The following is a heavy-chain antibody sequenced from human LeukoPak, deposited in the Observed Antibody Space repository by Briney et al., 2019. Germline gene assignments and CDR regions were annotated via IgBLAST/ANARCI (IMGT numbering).Heavy chain of an antibody. D-gene: IGHD3-22*01. CDR1: SDSISSYY. V-gene: IGHV4-59*01. CDR3: AREPHYYDSPGGFDP. J-gene: IGHJ5*02. Sequence: PSETLSLTCTVSSDSISSYYWNWIRQTPGKGLEWVGYIYYSGSTNYNPSLKSRVTISVDTSKNQFSLKLSSVTAADTAVYYCAREPHYYDSPGGFDPWGQGTLVTVSS. CDR2: IYYSGST.